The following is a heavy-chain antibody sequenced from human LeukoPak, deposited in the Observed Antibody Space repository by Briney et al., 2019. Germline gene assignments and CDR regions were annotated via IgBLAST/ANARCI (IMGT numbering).Heavy chain of an antibody. CDR3: AKRASGSGTSLYYFDY. CDR1: GFTFNNYA. Sequence: PGRSLRPSCAASGFTFNNYAMHWVRQAPGKGLEWVAVVTYDGNNKYYADSVKGRFTISRDNSKNTLYLQMNSLRAEDTAVYYCAKRASGSGTSLYYFDYWGQGTLVTVSS. CDR2: VTYDGNNK. D-gene: IGHD3-10*01. V-gene: IGHV3-30-3*02. J-gene: IGHJ4*02.